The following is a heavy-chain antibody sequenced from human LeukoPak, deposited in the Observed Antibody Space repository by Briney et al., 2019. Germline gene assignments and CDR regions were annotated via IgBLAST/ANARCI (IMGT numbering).Heavy chain of an antibody. J-gene: IGHJ4*02. CDR2: ISYDGSNK. Sequence: GGSLRLSCAASGFTFSSYGMHWVRQAPGEGLEWVAVISYDGSNKYYADSVKGRFTISRDNSKNTLYLQMNSLRAEDTAVYYCAKVYYYGSGSYFDYWGQGTLVTVSS. V-gene: IGHV3-30*18. D-gene: IGHD3-10*01. CDR1: GFTFSSYG. CDR3: AKVYYYGSGSYFDY.